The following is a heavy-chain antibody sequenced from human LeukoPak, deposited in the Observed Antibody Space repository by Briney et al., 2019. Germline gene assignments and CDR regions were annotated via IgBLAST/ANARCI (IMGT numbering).Heavy chain of an antibody. D-gene: IGHD2-21*02. CDR3: ARDVYGDYYVDY. V-gene: IGHV4-59*01. CDR1: GGSISSYY. J-gene: IGHJ4*02. Sequence: PSETLSLTCTVSGGSISSYYWSWIRQHRGMGLEWIGHIYYSGSTNYNSSLKSRVTISVDTSKNQFSLKVSSVTAADTAVYFCARDVYGDYYVDYWGQGTLVTVSS. CDR2: IYYSGST.